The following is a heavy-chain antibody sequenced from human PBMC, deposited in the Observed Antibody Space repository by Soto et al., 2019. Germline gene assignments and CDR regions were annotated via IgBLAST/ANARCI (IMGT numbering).Heavy chain of an antibody. V-gene: IGHV1-18*01. CDR3: AREPPSDIVVVPAAMTNDY. J-gene: IGHJ4*02. CDR1: GYTFTNYG. CDR2: ISAYNGNT. D-gene: IGHD2-2*01. Sequence: GASVKVSCKASGYTFTNYGISWVRQAPGQGLERMGWISAYNGNTNYAQKLQGRVTMTTDTSTSTAYMELRSLRSDDTAVYYFAREPPSDIVVVPAAMTNDYWGQGTLVTVSS.